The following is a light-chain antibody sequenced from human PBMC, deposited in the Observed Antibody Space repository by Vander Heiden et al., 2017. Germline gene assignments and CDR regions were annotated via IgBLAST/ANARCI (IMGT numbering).Light chain of an antibody. J-gene: IGKJ2*01. CDR1: QSTSSW. V-gene: IGKV1-5*01. CDR2: DAS. CDR3: QQDNSYSRT. Sequence: DIQMTQSPSTLSASVGDRVTITCRASQSTSSWLAWYQQKRGKAPKRLIYDASSLVSGVASRFSGSGSGTEFTLTISSLQPDDFATYYCQQDNSYSRTFGQGTKLEIK.